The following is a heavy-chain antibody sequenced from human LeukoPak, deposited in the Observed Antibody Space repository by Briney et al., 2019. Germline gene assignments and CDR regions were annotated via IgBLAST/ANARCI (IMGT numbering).Heavy chain of an antibody. Sequence: SETLSLTCNVSGGSISSYYWSWIRQPPGKGLEWIGYIYYSGSTNYNPSLKSRVTISVDTSKNQLTLKLTSVAAADTAVYYCARDSALYSSGKTWYWGFDIWGQGTMVTVSS. CDR3: ARDSALYSSGKTWYWGFDI. V-gene: IGHV4-59*01. D-gene: IGHD3-16*01. CDR1: GGSISSYY. J-gene: IGHJ3*02. CDR2: IYYSGST.